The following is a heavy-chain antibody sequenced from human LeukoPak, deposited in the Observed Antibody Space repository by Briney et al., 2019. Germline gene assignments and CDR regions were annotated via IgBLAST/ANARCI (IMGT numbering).Heavy chain of an antibody. CDR3: TRDSRYFDWFPGDY. D-gene: IGHD3-9*01. CDR2: IRSKAYGGTA. V-gene: IGHV3-49*04. Sequence: GRSLRLSCTTSGFTFGDYSMSWVRQAPGKGLEWVGFIRSKAYGGTAEYAASVKGRFTISRDDSKSIAYLQMNSLKTEDTAVYYCTRDSRYFDWFPGDYWGQGTLVTVSS. CDR1: GFTFGDYS. J-gene: IGHJ4*02.